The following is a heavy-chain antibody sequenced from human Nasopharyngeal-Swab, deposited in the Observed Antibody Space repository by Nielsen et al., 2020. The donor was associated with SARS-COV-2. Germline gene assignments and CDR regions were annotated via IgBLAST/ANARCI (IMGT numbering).Heavy chain of an antibody. V-gene: IGHV3-48*02. D-gene: IGHD3-10*01. CDR2: ISSSSSTI. Sequence: GESLKISCAASGFTFSTYSMNWVRQGPGKGLEWVSYISSSSSTIYYADSVKGRFTISRDNAKNSLYLQMISLRDEDTAVYYCARFGSRGMDVWGQGTTVTVSS. CDR1: GFTFSTYS. J-gene: IGHJ6*02. CDR3: ARFGSRGMDV.